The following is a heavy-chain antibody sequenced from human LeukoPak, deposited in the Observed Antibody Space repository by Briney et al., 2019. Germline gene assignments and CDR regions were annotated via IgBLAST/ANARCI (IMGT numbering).Heavy chain of an antibody. CDR1: GFTFSSYS. CDR2: ISSSSSYI. V-gene: IGHV3-21*01. Sequence: GGSLRLSCAASGFTFSSYSMNWVRQAPGKGLEWVSSISSSSSYIYYADSVKGRFTISRDNAKNSLYLQMNSLRAEDTAVYYCATNRYYYDSSGLPHDYWGQGTLVTVSS. CDR3: ATNRYYYDSSGLPHDY. D-gene: IGHD3-22*01. J-gene: IGHJ4*02.